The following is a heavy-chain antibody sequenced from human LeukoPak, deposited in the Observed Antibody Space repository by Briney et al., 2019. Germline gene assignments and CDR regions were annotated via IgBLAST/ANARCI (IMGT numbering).Heavy chain of an antibody. CDR2: ISYDGSNK. V-gene: IGHV3-30-3*01. D-gene: IGHD2-8*01. Sequence: GGSLRLSCAASGFTFSSYAMHWVRQAPGKGLEWVAVISYDGSNKYNADSVKGRFTISRDNSKNTLYLQMNSLRAEDTAVYYCARDLGRYCTNGVCYPPDVWGKGTTVTVSS. J-gene: IGHJ6*04. CDR3: ARDLGRYCTNGVCYPPDV. CDR1: GFTFSSYA.